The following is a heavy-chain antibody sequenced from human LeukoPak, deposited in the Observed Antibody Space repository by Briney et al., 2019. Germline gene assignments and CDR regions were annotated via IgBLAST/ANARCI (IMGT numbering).Heavy chain of an antibody. CDR3: VRQWLVLGHYYFDY. D-gene: IGHD6-19*01. CDR2: ISSNGGST. J-gene: IGHJ4*02. Sequence: GGSLRLSCSASGFTFSSYAMHWVRQAPGKGLEYVSAISSNGGSTYYADSVKGRFTISRDNSKSTLYLQMSSLRAEDTAVYYCVRQWLVLGHYYFDYWGQGTLVTVSS. CDR1: GFTFSSYA. V-gene: IGHV3-64D*09.